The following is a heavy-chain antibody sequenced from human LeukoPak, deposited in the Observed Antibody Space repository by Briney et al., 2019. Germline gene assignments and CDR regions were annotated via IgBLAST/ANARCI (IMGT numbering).Heavy chain of an antibody. CDR1: GGSISSYY. CDR3: ARGDFWSGYYGFDP. J-gene: IGHJ5*02. CDR2: IYYSGST. D-gene: IGHD3-3*01. V-gene: IGHV4-59*01. Sequence: PSETLSLTCTVSGGSISSYYWSWIRQPPGKGLEWIGYIYYSGSTNYNPSLKSRVTISVDTSKNQFSLKLSSVTAADTAVYYCARGDFWSGYYGFDPWGQGTLVTVSS.